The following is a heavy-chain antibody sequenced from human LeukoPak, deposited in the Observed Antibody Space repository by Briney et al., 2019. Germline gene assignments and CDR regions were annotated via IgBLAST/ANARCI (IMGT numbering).Heavy chain of an antibody. V-gene: IGHV4-30-2*01. Sequence: PSETLSLTCTVSGGSIMVAAYSWSWIRQPPGKGLEWFGYIYYSGRTYYNPSLKSRVTISLDRSKNQFSLKLSSVTAADTAVYFCARGYGDNSGAFDIWGQGTLVTVSS. CDR2: IYYSGRT. J-gene: IGHJ3*02. CDR1: GGSIMVAAYS. D-gene: IGHD4-23*01. CDR3: ARGYGDNSGAFDI.